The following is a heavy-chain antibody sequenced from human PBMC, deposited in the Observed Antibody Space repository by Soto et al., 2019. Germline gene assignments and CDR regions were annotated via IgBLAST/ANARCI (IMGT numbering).Heavy chain of an antibody. V-gene: IGHV3-30-3*01. CDR2: ISYDGSNK. Sequence: GVSLRLSCAASGFTFSSYAMHWVRQAPGKGLEWVAVISYDGSNKYYADSVKGRFTISRDNSKNTLYLQMNSLRAEDTAVYYCARDPAHTVTTSFSIDYWGQGTLVNVSS. CDR1: GFTFSSYA. D-gene: IGHD4-17*01. CDR3: ARDPAHTVTTSFSIDY. J-gene: IGHJ4*02.